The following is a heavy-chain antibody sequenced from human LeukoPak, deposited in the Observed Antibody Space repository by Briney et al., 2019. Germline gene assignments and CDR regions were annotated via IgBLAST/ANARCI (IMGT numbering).Heavy chain of an antibody. CDR2: IYHSGST. Sequence: PSETLPLTCAVSGYSISSGYYWGWIRQPPGKGLEWIGSIYHSGSTYYNPSLKSRVTISVDTSKNQFSLKLSSVTAADTAVYYCANRVCSGGSCYPGHFDYWGQGTLVTVSS. V-gene: IGHV4-38-2*01. CDR3: ANRVCSGGSCYPGHFDY. D-gene: IGHD2-15*01. CDR1: GYSISSGYY. J-gene: IGHJ4*02.